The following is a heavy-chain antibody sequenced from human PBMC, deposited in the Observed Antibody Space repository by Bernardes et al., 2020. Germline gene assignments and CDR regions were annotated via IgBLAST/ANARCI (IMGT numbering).Heavy chain of an antibody. CDR3: SRKAYNSDYFDS. V-gene: IGHV4-59*02. J-gene: IGHJ4*02. CDR1: GGSVINYY. CDR2: IFYSGST. Sequence: SETLSLTCTVSGGSVINYYWSWIRQPPGKGLEWIGYIFYSGSTNYNPSLRSRVTLSVDTSTNQFSLNRSAVTATDTAIYYCSRKAYNSDYFDSWGQGALVTDS. D-gene: IGHD6-19*01.